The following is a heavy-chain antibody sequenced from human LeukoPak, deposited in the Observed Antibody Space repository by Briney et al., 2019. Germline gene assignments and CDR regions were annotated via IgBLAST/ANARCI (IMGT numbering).Heavy chain of an antibody. J-gene: IGHJ4*02. V-gene: IGHV3-20*04. CDR2: INWNGDNT. D-gene: IGHD5/OR15-5a*01. Sequence: GGSLRLSCAASGFTFDDYGMSWVRQAPGKGLEWVSGINWNGDNTNYADSLKGRFTISRDNAKNSLYLQMNSLRAEDTAVYYCARLSTSIERFGFDYWGQGTLVTVSS. CDR1: GFTFDDYG. CDR3: ARLSTSIERFGFDY.